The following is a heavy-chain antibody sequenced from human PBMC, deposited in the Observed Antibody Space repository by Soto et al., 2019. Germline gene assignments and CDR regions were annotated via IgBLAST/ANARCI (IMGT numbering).Heavy chain of an antibody. CDR3: AKDPGRQQLYGWFDP. D-gene: IGHD6-13*01. CDR2: ISYDGSNK. CDR1: GFTFSSYG. J-gene: IGHJ5*02. Sequence: GGSLRLSCAASGFTFSSYGMHWVRQAPGKVLEWVAVISYDGSNKYYADSVKGRFTISRDNSKNTLYLQMNSLRAEDTAVYYCAKDPGRQQLYGWFDPWGQGTLVTVSS. V-gene: IGHV3-30*18.